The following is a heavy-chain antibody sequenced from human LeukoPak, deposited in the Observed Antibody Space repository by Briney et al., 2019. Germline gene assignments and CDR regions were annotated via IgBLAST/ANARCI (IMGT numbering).Heavy chain of an antibody. Sequence: PGGSLRLSCAASGFTFSSYGMHWVRQAPGKGLEWVAVIWYDGSNKYYADSVERRFTISRDNSKNTLYLQMNSLRAEDTAVYYCAKGGPWELHAFDYWGQGTLVTVSS. CDR2: IWYDGSNK. D-gene: IGHD1-26*01. CDR1: GFTFSSYG. J-gene: IGHJ4*02. CDR3: AKGGPWELHAFDY. V-gene: IGHV3-33*06.